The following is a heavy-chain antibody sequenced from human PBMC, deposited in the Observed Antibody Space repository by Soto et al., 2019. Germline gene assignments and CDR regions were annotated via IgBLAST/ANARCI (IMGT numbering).Heavy chain of an antibody. CDR3: AKDRSSTSCYAFDY. Sequence: GGSLRLSCAASGFTFSSYSMNWVRQAPGKGLEWVSYISSSGGTTHYADSVKGRFTISRDNSKNTLYLQMNSLRVEDTAVYYCAKDRSSTSCYAFDYWGQGSLVTVSS. J-gene: IGHJ4*02. V-gene: IGHV3-23*01. CDR1: GFTFSSYS. CDR2: ISSSGGTT. D-gene: IGHD2-2*01.